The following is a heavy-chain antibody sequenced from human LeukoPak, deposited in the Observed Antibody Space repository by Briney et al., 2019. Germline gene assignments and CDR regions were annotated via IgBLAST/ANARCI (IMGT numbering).Heavy chain of an antibody. CDR2: ITSSSSYI. CDR3: AREYSSTFGDV. D-gene: IGHD6-13*01. J-gene: IGHJ6*02. V-gene: IGHV3-21*01. Sequence: PGGSLRLSCAASGFTFSSYSVNWVRQAPGKGLEWVSSITSSSSYIYYADSVKGRFTISRDNAKNSLYLQMNSLRAEDTAVYYCAREYSSTFGDVWGQGTTSPSP. CDR1: GFTFSSYS.